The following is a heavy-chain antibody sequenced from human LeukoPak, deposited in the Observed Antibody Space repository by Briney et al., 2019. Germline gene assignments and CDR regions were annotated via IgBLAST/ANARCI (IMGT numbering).Heavy chain of an antibody. V-gene: IGHV3-23*01. Sequence: GGSLRLSCAASGFTFSSYAMSWVRQAPGKGLEWVSAISGSGGRTYYADSVKGRFTISRDNSKNTLYLQMNSLRAEDTAVYYCAKDDYSSPSNIWGQGTLVTVSS. D-gene: IGHD3-16*01. J-gene: IGHJ4*02. CDR1: GFTFSSYA. CDR2: ISGSGGRT. CDR3: AKDDYSSPSNI.